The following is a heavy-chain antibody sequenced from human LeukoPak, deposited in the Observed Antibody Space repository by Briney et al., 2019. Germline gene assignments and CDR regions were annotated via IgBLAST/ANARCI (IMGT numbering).Heavy chain of an antibody. V-gene: IGHV3-9*01. CDR3: AKGLGCSSTSCYPYYYYGMDV. CDR1: GFTFDDYA. Sequence: GRSLRLSCAASGFTFDDYAMHWVRQAPGKGLEWVSGISWNSGSIGYADSVKGRFTISRDNAKNSLCLQMNSLRAEDTALYYCAKGLGCSSTSCYPYYYYGMDVWGQGTTVTVSS. J-gene: IGHJ6*02. D-gene: IGHD2-2*01. CDR2: ISWNSGSI.